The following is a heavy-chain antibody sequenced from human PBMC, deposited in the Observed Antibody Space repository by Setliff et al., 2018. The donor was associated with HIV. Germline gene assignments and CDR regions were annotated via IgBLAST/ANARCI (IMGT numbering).Heavy chain of an antibody. CDR1: GFTSSRYW. Sequence: ETLSLTCTASGFTSSRYWMHWVRQAPGQGLVWVSGINNDTTTTTYADSVKGRFSISRDNAKNTLYLQMNGLRGEDTAVYYCAMFSSSSGWGQGTQVTVSS. D-gene: IGHD6-6*01. V-gene: IGHV3-74*01. J-gene: IGHJ4*02. CDR3: AMFSSSSG. CDR2: INNDTTTT.